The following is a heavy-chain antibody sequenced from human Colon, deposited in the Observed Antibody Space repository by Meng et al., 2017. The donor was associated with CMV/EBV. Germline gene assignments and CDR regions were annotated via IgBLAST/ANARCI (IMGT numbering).Heavy chain of an antibody. V-gene: IGHV1-2*02. Sequence: LGQSGAEVKKPGASVKVSCNTSGYTFSDYHIHWVRQAPGQGLEWMGWINSNSGATDYTQKFQGRFTMTRDTSITTVYMELSSLRSDDTAVYYCARDPSGSRVPFDYWGQGSLVTVSS. J-gene: IGHJ4*02. CDR3: ARDPSGSRVPFDY. D-gene: IGHD1-26*01. CDR2: INSNSGAT. CDR1: GYTFSDYH.